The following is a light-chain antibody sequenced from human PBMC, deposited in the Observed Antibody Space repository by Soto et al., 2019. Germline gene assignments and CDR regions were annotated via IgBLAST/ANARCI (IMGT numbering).Light chain of an antibody. CDR2: AAS. V-gene: IGKV1-39*01. CDR1: QSISSY. J-gene: IGKJ4*01. Sequence: DIQMTQSPSSLSASVGDRVTITCRASQSISSYLNWYQQKPGKAPKPLIYAASSLQSGVPSRFSGNGSGTDFTLTISSLQPEDFATYYCQQSYSTPSFGGGTKVEIK. CDR3: QQSYSTPS.